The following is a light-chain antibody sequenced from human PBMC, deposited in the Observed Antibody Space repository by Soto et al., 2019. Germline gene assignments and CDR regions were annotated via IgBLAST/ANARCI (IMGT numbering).Light chain of an antibody. CDR2: WAS. CDR1: QSVLYSSNNKNY. J-gene: IGKJ4*01. Sequence: DIVMTQSPDSLAVSLGERATINCKSSQSVLYSSNNKNYLAWYQQKPGHPPKLLIYWASTRESGVPDRFSGSGSGTDFPLPISSLQAEDVAVYYFHQYYSSPLTFGGGTKVEIK. V-gene: IGKV4-1*01. CDR3: HQYYSSPLT.